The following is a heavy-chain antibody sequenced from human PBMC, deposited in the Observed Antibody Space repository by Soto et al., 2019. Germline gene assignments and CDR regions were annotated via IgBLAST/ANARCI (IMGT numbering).Heavy chain of an antibody. V-gene: IGHV4-59*01. CDR2: IYYSGNT. CDR1: GGSISSYL. Sequence: PSETLSLTCTVSGGSISSYLWSWIRQPPEKGLEWIGFIYYSGNTNYNPSLKSRVTISVDTSKNRFSLTLSSVTAADTAVYNCARGHPFDYWGQGTLVTVSS. J-gene: IGHJ4*02. CDR3: ARGHPFDY.